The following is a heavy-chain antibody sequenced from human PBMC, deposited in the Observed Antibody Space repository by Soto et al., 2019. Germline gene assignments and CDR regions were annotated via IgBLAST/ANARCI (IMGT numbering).Heavy chain of an antibody. CDR2: IWYDGSNK. V-gene: IGHV3-33*01. J-gene: IGHJ4*02. Sequence: QVQLVESGGGVVQPGRSLRLSCAASGFTFGSYGMHWVRQAPGKGLEWVAVIWYDGSNKYYADSVKGRFTISRDNSKNTLSLQMDSLRAEDTAVYYCARGNSRFSGGLDYWGQGTLVTVSS. CDR3: ARGNSRFSGGLDY. D-gene: IGHD3-22*01. CDR1: GFTFGSYG.